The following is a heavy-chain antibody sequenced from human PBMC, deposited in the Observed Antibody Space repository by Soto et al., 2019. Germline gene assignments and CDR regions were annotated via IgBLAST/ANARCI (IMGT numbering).Heavy chain of an antibody. D-gene: IGHD3-10*01. Sequence: SVKVSCKASGGTFSSYAISWVRQAPGQGLEWMGGIIPIFGTANYAQKFQGRVTITADETTSTAYMELSSLRSEDTAVYYCARARRELLWFGESHGAFDPWGQGTLVTVSS. CDR1: GGTFSSYA. V-gene: IGHV1-69*13. CDR3: ARARRELLWFGESHGAFDP. CDR2: IIPIFGTA. J-gene: IGHJ5*02.